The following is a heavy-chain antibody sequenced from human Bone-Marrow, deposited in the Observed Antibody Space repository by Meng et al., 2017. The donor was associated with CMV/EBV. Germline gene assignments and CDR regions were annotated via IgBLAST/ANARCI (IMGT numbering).Heavy chain of an antibody. CDR3: ARDPSYGYYDFWSGYSGMDV. CDR1: GFTFSSYA. Sequence: GESLKISCAASGFTFSSYAMSWVRQAPGKGLEWVSAISGSGGSTYYADSVKGRLTISRDNAKNTLYLQMNSLRAEDTAVYYCARDPSYGYYDFWSGYSGMDVWGQGTTVTVPS. V-gene: IGHV3-23*01. D-gene: IGHD3-3*01. CDR2: ISGSGGST. J-gene: IGHJ6*02.